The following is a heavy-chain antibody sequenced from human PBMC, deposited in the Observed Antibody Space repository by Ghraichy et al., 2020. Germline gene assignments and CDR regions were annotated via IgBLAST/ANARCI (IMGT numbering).Heavy chain of an antibody. CDR2: INGRSSHI. D-gene: IGHD1-1*01. CDR3: ARVHWNDLYYHYYGMGV. J-gene: IGHJ6*02. CDR1: GFTFNSYT. V-gene: IGHV3-21*01. Sequence: GGSLRLSCVGSGFTFNSYTMNLVRQAPGKGLEWVSSINGRSSHIYYADSVKGRFTISRDNAKNSLYLQMNGLRAEDTAVYYCARVHWNDLYYHYYGMGVWGQGTTVTVSS.